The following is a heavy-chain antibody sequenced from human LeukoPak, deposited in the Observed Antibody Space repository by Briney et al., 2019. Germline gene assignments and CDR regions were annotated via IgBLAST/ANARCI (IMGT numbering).Heavy chain of an antibody. CDR1: GDSLRGFY. CDR2: FYYSGDT. CDR3: ARWNYDILTGYRYFDY. D-gene: IGHD3-9*01. Sequence: SETLSLTCSVSGDSLRGFYWSWIRQPPGKALEWIGYFYYSGDTNYNPALESRLIITVDTSKNQFSLKLSSVTAADTAVYYCARWNYDILTGYRYFDYWGQGTLVTVSS. V-gene: IGHV4-59*01. J-gene: IGHJ4*02.